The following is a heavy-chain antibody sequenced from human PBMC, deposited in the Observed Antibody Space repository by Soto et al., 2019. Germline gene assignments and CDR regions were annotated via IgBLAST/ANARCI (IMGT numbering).Heavy chain of an antibody. D-gene: IGHD6-13*01. CDR1: GGSINSGGYY. V-gene: IGHV4-31*03. J-gene: IGHJ4*02. CDR2: IYYSGST. CDR3: AREYHHSGYSSSWVFDS. Sequence: QVQLQESGPGLVKPSQTLSLICTVSGGSINSGGYYWSWIRQHPGKGLEWIGYIYYSGSTYYNPFLRSRVTLSAGASENQFSLKMSSVTAADTAVYFCAREYHHSGYSSSWVFDSWGQGTLVNVSS.